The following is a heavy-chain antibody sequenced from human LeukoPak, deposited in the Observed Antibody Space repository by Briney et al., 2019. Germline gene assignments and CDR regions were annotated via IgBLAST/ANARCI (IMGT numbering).Heavy chain of an antibody. J-gene: IGHJ4*02. Sequence: SVKVSCKASGNTFTSFHIHWVRQAPGQGLEYMGIIKVYGDTTIYAQRFQGRITMTRDTSTSTVYMELSSLNSEDTAVYYCARESPSTFYFDYWGQGTLVTVSS. CDR3: ARESPSTFYFDY. CDR1: GNTFTSFH. V-gene: IGHV1-46*01. CDR2: IKVYGDTT. D-gene: IGHD1-1*01.